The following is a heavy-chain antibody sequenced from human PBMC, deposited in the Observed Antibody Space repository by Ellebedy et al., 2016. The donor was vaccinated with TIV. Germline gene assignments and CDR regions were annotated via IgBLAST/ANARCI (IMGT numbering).Heavy chain of an antibody. CDR1: GITFSTSG. J-gene: IGHJ4*02. Sequence: GESLKISXAASGITFSTSGMHWVRQAPGKGLEWVAAISYDGSYTYYGDSVKGRFTISRDTSKNTLSLEMSSLRAEDTTVYYCARGGYSDINGYARCDYWGQGTLVTVSS. D-gene: IGHD3-22*01. V-gene: IGHV3-30*03. CDR3: ARGGYSDINGYARCDY. CDR2: ISYDGSYT.